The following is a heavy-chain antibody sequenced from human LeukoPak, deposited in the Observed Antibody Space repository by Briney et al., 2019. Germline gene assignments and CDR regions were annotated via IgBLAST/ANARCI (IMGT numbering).Heavy chain of an antibody. CDR2: INPNSGGT. V-gene: IGHV1-2*02. Sequence: ASVKVSCKASGYTFTGYYMHWVRQAPGQGLEWMGWINPNSGGTNYAQKFQGRVTMTRDTSISTAYMELSRLRSDDTAVYYRAIARSRITMVRGVIMPDYWGQGTLVTVSS. J-gene: IGHJ4*02. D-gene: IGHD3-10*01. CDR1: GYTFTGYY. CDR3: AIARSRITMVRGVIMPDY.